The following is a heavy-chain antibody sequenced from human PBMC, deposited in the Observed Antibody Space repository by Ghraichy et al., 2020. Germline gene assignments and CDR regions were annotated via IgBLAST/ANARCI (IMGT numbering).Heavy chain of an antibody. D-gene: IGHD6-13*01. V-gene: IGHV6-1*01. Sequence: QTLSLTCAISGDSVSSNSAAWNWIRQSPSRGLEWLGRTYYRSKWYNDYAVSVKSRITINPDTSKNQFSLQLNSVTPEDTAVYYCARALFPQYSSSWYYYYGMDVWGQGTTVTVSS. J-gene: IGHJ6*02. CDR1: GDSVSSNSAA. CDR2: TYYRSKWYN. CDR3: ARALFPQYSSSWYYYYGMDV.